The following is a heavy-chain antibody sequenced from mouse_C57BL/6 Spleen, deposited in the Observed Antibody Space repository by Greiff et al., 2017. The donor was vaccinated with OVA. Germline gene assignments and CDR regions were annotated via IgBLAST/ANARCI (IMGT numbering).Heavy chain of an antibody. CDR2: IDPETGGT. CDR3: TISNYDGYPGAMDY. V-gene: IGHV1-15*01. Sequence: QVQLKESGAELVRPGASVTLSCKASGYTFTDYEMHWVKQTPVHGLEWIGAIDPETGGTAYNQKFKGKAILTADKSSCTAYMELRSLSSEDSSFYYCTISNYDGYPGAMDYWGPGPSVTVSS. J-gene: IGHJ4*01. D-gene: IGHD2-3*01. CDR1: GYTFTDYE.